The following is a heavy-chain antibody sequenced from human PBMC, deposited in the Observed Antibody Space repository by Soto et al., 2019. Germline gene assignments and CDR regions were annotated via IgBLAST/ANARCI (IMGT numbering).Heavy chain of an antibody. J-gene: IGHJ4*02. D-gene: IGHD6-19*01. V-gene: IGHV4-34*01. CDR1: VGSFSGYY. CDR3: ARVVDIAVAGTPPTDY. CDR2: INHSGST. Sequence: QVQLQQWGAGLLKPSETLSLTCAVYVGSFSGYYWSWIRQPPGKGLEWIGEINHSGSTNYNPSLKRRVTISVDTSKNQFSLKLSSVTAADTAVYYCARVVDIAVAGTPPTDYWGQGTLVTVSS.